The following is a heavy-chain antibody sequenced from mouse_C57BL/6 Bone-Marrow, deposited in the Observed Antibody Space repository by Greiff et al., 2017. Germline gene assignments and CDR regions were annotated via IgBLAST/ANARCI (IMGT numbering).Heavy chain of an antibody. D-gene: IGHD2-2*01. CDR2: IDPSDSYT. V-gene: IGHV1-69*01. J-gene: IGHJ1*03. CDR3: ARRWLRRYFDV. Sequence: QVQLQQPGAELVMPGASVKLSCKASGYTFPSYWMHWVKQRPGQGLEWIGEIDPSDSYTNYNQKFKGKSTLTVDKSSSTAYMQLSSLTSEDSAVYYCARRWLRRYFDVWGTGTTVTVSS. CDR1: GYTFPSYW.